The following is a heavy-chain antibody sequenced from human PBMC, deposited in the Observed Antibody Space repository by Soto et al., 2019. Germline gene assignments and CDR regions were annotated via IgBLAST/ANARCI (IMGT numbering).Heavy chain of an antibody. Sequence: ASVKVSCKASGFTFTGSAMQWVRQAPGQGLEWMGWIGAYNGNTNYAQKLQGRVTMTTDTSTSTAYMELRSLRSDDTAVYYCARDQNWFDPWGQGTLVTVSS. V-gene: IGHV1-18*01. CDR1: GFTFTGSA. J-gene: IGHJ5*02. CDR2: IGAYNGNT. CDR3: ARDQNWFDP.